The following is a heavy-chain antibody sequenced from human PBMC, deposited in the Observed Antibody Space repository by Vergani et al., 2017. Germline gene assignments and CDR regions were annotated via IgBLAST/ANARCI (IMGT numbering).Heavy chain of an antibody. V-gene: IGHV4-59*01. CDR3: ARDRGVNYYDSSGYPLVGFDL. Sequence: QVQLQESGPGLVKPSETLSLTCTVSGGSISSYYWSWIRQPPGKGLEWIGYIYYSGSTNYNPSLKSRVTMSVDTSKNQFSLKLSSVTAADTAVYYCARDRGVNYYDSSGYPLVGFDLWGQGTMVTVSS. D-gene: IGHD3-22*01. CDR1: GGSISSYY. J-gene: IGHJ3*01. CDR2: IYYSGST.